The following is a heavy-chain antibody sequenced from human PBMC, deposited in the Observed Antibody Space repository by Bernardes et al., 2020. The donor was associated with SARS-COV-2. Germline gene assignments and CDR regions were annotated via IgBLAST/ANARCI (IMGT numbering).Heavy chain of an antibody. D-gene: IGHD1-26*01. V-gene: IGHV3-30*14. CDR3: ARGASGTWDYYFDY. Sequence: GGSLRLSCTASGFTFSSSAMHWVRQAPGKGPEWVAVISNDGSIKYYTDSVKGRFTISRDNSKNTLYLQMNSLRAEDTAVYYCARGASGTWDYYFDYWGQGTLVTVSS. J-gene: IGHJ4*02. CDR2: ISNDGSIK. CDR1: GFTFSSSA.